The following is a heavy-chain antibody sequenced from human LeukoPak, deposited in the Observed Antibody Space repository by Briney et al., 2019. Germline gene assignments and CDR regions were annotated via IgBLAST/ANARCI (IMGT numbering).Heavy chain of an antibody. CDR3: ARLRGYGGSYYLSYYYYMDV. CDR1: GYTFTSYG. Sequence: GASVKVSCKASGYTFTSYGISWVRQAPGQGLEWMGWISAYNGNTNYAQKLQGRVTMTTDTSTSTAYMELRSLRSDDTAVYYCARLRGYGGSYYLSYYYYMDVWGKGTTVTVSS. V-gene: IGHV1-18*01. CDR2: ISAYNGNT. J-gene: IGHJ6*03. D-gene: IGHD1-26*01.